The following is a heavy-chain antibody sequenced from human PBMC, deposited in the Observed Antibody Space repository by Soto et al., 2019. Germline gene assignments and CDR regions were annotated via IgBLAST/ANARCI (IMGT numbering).Heavy chain of an antibody. D-gene: IGHD5-12*01. J-gene: IGHJ6*02. CDR1: GGTFSSYA. CDR3: ARGLRPDLRLLDYYYGMDV. Sequence: RASVKVSCKASGGTFSSYAISWVRQAPGQGLEWMGGIIPIFGTANYAQKFQGRVTITADKSTSTAYMELSSLRSEDTAVYYCARGLRPDLRLLDYYYGMDVWGQGTTVTVSS. CDR2: IIPIFGTA. V-gene: IGHV1-69*06.